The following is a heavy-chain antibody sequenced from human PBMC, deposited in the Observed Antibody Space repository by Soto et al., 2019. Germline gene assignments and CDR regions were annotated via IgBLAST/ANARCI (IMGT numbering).Heavy chain of an antibody. CDR2: IYYSGST. D-gene: IGHD3-22*01. V-gene: IGHV4-30-4*01. Sequence: SETLSLTCTVSGGSISSGDSYWSWVRQPPGKGLEWIGYIYYSGSTYYNPSLKSRLTISVDTSKNQFSLRLSSVTAADTAVYYCARVDNSGYYPFDSWGQGTLVTVS. CDR1: GGSISSGDSY. CDR3: ARVDNSGYYPFDS. J-gene: IGHJ4*02.